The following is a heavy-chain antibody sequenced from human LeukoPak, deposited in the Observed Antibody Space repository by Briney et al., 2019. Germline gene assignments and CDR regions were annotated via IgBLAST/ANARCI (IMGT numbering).Heavy chain of an antibody. CDR2: IYYSGNT. D-gene: IGHD3-22*01. CDR1: GASISSGTYY. CDR3: ARSYYYDCSAFVN. Sequence: SDTLSLTCTVSGASISSGTYYWSWIRQHPGKGLEWIGYIYYSGNTYYNPSLKSRVTISVDTSKNQFSLKLSSVTAADTAVYYCARSYYYDCSAFVNWGQGTLVTVSS. V-gene: IGHV4-31*03. J-gene: IGHJ4*02.